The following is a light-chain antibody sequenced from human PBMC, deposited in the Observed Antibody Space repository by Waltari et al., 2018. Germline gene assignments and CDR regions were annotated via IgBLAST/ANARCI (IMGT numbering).Light chain of an antibody. CDR1: QSVTRA. Sequence: ILLTQSPGTLPLSPGQSASLSCRTSQSVTRALAWYQQKPGQAPRLLIYGASNRATGIPDRFSGSGSGTDFSLTISSLEPEDFAVYYCQHYLRLPVTFGQGTKVEVK. V-gene: IGKV3-20*01. CDR2: GAS. CDR3: QHYLRLPVT. J-gene: IGKJ1*01.